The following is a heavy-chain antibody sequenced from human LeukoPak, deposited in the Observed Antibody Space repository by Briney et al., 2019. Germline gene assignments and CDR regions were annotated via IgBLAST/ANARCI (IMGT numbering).Heavy chain of an antibody. J-gene: IGHJ4*02. CDR2: IHHSGST. CDR1: GRSFSGYY. V-gene: IGHV4-34*01. D-gene: IGHD5-24*01. Sequence: PSETLSLTCAVYGRSFSGYYWSWLRQPPGKGLEWIGEIHHSGSTNYHPSLKSRVTISVDTSKNQFALNLSSVTDADTAVFYCARSRGWLQSHPLEYWGQGTLVTVSS. CDR3: ARSRGWLQSHPLEY.